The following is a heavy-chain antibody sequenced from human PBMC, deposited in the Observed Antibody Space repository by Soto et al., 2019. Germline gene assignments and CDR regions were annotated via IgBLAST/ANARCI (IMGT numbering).Heavy chain of an antibody. CDR2: TIPILGIT. J-gene: IGHJ4*02. Sequence: QVQLVQSGAEVKRPGSSVKVSCKASGGGFSSYTLSWVRQAPGQGLEWMGRTIPILGITNYAQKFQGRVTISADKSTSTAYMELNSLISEDTAIYYCAREQARGYSYGNFDYWGQGTLVTVSS. V-gene: IGHV1-69*08. CDR3: AREQARGYSYGNFDY. D-gene: IGHD5-18*01. CDR1: GGGFSSYT.